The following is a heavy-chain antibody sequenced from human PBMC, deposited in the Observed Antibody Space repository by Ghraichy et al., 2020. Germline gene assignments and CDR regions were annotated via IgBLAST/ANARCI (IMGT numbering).Heavy chain of an antibody. D-gene: IGHD3-22*01. Sequence: SETLSLTCTVSGGSISSYYWSWIRQPPGKGLEWIGYIYYSGSTNYNPSLKSRVTISVDTSKNQFSLKLSSVTAADTAVYYCARHVIPWAYDSSGFYFDYWGQGTLVTVSS. CDR1: GGSISSYY. V-gene: IGHV4-59*08. CDR2: IYYSGST. J-gene: IGHJ4*02. CDR3: ARHVIPWAYDSSGFYFDY.